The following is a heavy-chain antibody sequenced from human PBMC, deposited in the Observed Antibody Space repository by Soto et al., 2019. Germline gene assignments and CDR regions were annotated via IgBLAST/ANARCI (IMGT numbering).Heavy chain of an antibody. Sequence: QVQLVESGGGVVQPGRSLRLTCAASGFTFSSYAMHWVRQAPGKGLEWVAVISYDGSNKYYADSVKGRFTISRDNSKNTLYLQMNSLRAEDTAVYYCARDGGSYNDYYYYGMDVWGQGTTVTVSS. CDR3: ARDGGSYNDYYYYGMDV. CDR1: GFTFSSYA. J-gene: IGHJ6*02. CDR2: ISYDGSNK. D-gene: IGHD1-26*01. V-gene: IGHV3-30-3*01.